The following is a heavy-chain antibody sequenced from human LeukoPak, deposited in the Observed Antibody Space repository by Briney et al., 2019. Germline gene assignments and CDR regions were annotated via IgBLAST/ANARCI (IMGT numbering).Heavy chain of an antibody. D-gene: IGHD3-10*01. CDR1: GFTFSSYS. CDR2: ISSSSSYI. CDR3: ARIYLKLASAS. Sequence: GGSLRLSCAASGFTFSSYSMNWVRQAPGKGLEWVSSISSSSSYIYYADSVKGRFTISRDNAKNSVSLQMNSLRAEDTAVYYCARIYLKLASASWGQGTLVTVSS. J-gene: IGHJ5*02. V-gene: IGHV3-21*01.